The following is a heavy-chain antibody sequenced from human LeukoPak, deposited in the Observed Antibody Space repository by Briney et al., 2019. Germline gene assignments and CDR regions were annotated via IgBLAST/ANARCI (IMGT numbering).Heavy chain of an antibody. J-gene: IGHJ4*02. V-gene: IGHV3-21*01. D-gene: IGHD5-18*01. CDR2: ISSSSSYI. CDR1: GFTFSSYS. CDR3: ARVVGRGIKQLWLLGY. Sequence: PGGSLRLSCAASGFTFSSYSMNWVRQAPGKGLEWVSSISSSSSYIYYADSVKGRFTISRDNAKNSLYLQMNSLRAEDTAVYYCARVVGRGIKQLWLLGYWGQGTLVTVSS.